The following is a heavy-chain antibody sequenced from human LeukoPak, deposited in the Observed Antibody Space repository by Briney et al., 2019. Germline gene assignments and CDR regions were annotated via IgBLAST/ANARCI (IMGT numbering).Heavy chain of an antibody. Sequence: GGPLRLSCAASGFTFSSYGMSWVRRPPGKGLEWVSTISVSGGSTYYADSVRGRFAISRDNSKSTLHLQMNSLRAEDTAVYYCAKAQVSFDYWGQGTLVTVSS. V-gene: IGHV3-23*01. D-gene: IGHD1-14*01. CDR1: GFTFSSYG. CDR2: ISVSGGST. CDR3: AKAQVSFDY. J-gene: IGHJ4*02.